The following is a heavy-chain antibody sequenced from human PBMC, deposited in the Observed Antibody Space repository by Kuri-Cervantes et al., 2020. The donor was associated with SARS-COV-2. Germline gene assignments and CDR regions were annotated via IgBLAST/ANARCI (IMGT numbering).Heavy chain of an antibody. CDR1: GFTFQDFA. D-gene: IGHD6-13*01. J-gene: IGHJ3*01. Sequence: GGSLRLSCAVSGFTFQDFAMHWVRQVPGRGLEWVSGISWNSDRIGYTDSVKGRFTISRDNAANSLYLQMDSLRPEDTALYYCARDRAAAGPDGFDLWGQGTMVTVSS. CDR2: ISWNSDRI. V-gene: IGHV3-9*01. CDR3: ARDRAAAGPDGFDL.